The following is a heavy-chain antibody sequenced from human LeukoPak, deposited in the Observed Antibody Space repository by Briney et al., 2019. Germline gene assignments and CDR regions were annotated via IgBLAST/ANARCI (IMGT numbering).Heavy chain of an antibody. CDR2: IKSKTDGGTT. V-gene: IGHV3-15*01. Sequence: GGSLRLSCAASGFTFSNAWMSWVRQAPGKGLEWVGRIKSKTDGGTTDYAAPVKGRFTISRDDSKNTLYLQMNSLKTEDTAVYYCTTDTAMDHNWFDPWGQGTLVTVSS. CDR3: TTDTAMDHNWFDP. D-gene: IGHD5-18*01. CDR1: GFTFSNAW. J-gene: IGHJ5*02.